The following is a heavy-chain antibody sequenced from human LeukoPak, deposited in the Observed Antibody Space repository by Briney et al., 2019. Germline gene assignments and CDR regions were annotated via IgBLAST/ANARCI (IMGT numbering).Heavy chain of an antibody. Sequence: GRSLRLSCAASGFTFNSYGMHWVRQAPGKGLEWVAVIWNDGSNKYYADPVKGRFTISRDNSKNTLYLQMDSLRAEDTAVYYCARWVVRSGSYYLDYWGQGTLVTVSS. D-gene: IGHD3-10*01. V-gene: IGHV3-33*01. CDR3: ARWVVRSGSYYLDY. CDR2: IWNDGSNK. CDR1: GFTFNSYG. J-gene: IGHJ4*02.